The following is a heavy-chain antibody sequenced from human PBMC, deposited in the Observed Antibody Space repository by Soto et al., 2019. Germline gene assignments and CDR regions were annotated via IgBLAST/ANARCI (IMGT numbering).Heavy chain of an antibody. D-gene: IGHD4-4*01. CDR1: GFTFGNYW. V-gene: IGHV3-7*01. Sequence: PGGSLRLSCAASGFTFGNYWMSWVRQAPGKGLEWVANIKQDGSEGYYADSVKGRFTISRDNAKNSLYLQMNSLSAEDTAVYYCARVGTTMTTVTRSGYYMDVWGEGTTVTVSS. CDR2: IKQDGSEG. J-gene: IGHJ6*03. CDR3: ARVGTTMTTVTRSGYYMDV.